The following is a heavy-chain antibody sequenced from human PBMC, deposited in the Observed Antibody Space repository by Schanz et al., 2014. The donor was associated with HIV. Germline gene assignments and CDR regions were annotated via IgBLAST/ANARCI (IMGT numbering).Heavy chain of an antibody. CDR2: IIPVFGTT. J-gene: IGHJ6*02. CDR1: GYTFSNYA. V-gene: IGHV1-69*13. Sequence: QDHLVQSGAEVKKPGASVNVSCKASGYTFSNYAINWVRQAPGQGLEWMGGIIPVFGTTDYAQKFQGTVTITADESTSTAYMELSSLRSEDTAVYFCARAAFSSEYYYGMDVWGQGTTVTVSS. D-gene: IGHD3-3*02. CDR3: ARAAFSSEYYYGMDV.